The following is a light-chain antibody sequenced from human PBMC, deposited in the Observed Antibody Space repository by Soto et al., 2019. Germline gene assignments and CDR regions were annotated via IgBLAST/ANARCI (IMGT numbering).Light chain of an antibody. CDR3: SSYTTSSTRV. Sequence: QSVLTQPASVSGSPGQSITISCTGTSSDVGAYDFVSWYQQHPDKAPKLMIYEVSNRPSGVSHRFSGSKSVNTATLTISGLQAEDEADYYCSSYTTSSTRVFGTGTKVTAL. CDR2: EVS. J-gene: IGLJ1*01. V-gene: IGLV2-14*03. CDR1: SSDVGAYDF.